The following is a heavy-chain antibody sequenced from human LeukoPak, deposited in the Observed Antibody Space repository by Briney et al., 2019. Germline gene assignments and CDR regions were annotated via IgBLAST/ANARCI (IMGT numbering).Heavy chain of an antibody. V-gene: IGHV3-53*04. J-gene: IGHJ3*02. CDR2: LSGTGNT. CDR3: ARWRPLDAFDI. Sequence: GGCLRLSCAASGFTVSRNYMNWVRQAPGKGLEWVSLLSGTGNTSYAASVKGRFTISRHNSKNTLYLQVNSLRPEDTAMYYCARWRPLDAFDIWGKGTMV. D-gene: IGHD3-3*01. CDR1: GFTVSRNY.